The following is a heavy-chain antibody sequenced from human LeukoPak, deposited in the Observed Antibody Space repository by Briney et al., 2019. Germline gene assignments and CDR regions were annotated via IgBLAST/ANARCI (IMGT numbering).Heavy chain of an antibody. CDR2: ISSSGSTI. D-gene: IGHD2-2*01. CDR3: ARGIVVVPAAMLVGYDY. J-gene: IGHJ4*02. CDR1: GFTFSDYY. Sequence: GGSLRLSCAASGFTFSDYYMSWIRQAPGKGLEWVSYISSSGSTIYYADSVKGRFTISRDNAKNSLYLQMNSLRAEDTAVYYCARGIVVVPAAMLVGYDYWGQGTLVTVSS. V-gene: IGHV3-11*04.